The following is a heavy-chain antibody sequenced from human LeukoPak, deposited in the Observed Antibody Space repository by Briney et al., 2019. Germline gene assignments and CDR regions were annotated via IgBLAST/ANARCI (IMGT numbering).Heavy chain of an antibody. CDR1: GGSISSSSYY. CDR2: IYYSGST. V-gene: IGHV4-39*01. D-gene: IGHD6-19*01. CDR3: ARRRIAVAANYFDY. Sequence: SETLSLTCTVSGGSISSSSYYWGWIRQPPGKGLEWIGSIYYSGSTYYNPSLKSRVTISVDTSKNQSSLKLSSVTAADTAVYYCARRRIAVAANYFDYWGQGTLVTVSP. J-gene: IGHJ4*02.